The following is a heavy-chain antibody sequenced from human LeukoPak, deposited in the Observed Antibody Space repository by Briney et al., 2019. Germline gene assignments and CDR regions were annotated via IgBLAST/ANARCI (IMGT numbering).Heavy chain of an antibody. D-gene: IGHD2/OR15-2a*01. CDR2: ISGSGGST. Sequence: GGSLRLSCAASGFTFSSYAMSWVRQAPGKGLEWVSAISGSGGSTYYADSVKGRFTISRDNCKNTLYLQMNSLSAEDTAVYYCANPELLWNYWGQGTLVTVSS. J-gene: IGHJ4*02. CDR3: ANPELLWNY. V-gene: IGHV3-23*01. CDR1: GFTFSSYA.